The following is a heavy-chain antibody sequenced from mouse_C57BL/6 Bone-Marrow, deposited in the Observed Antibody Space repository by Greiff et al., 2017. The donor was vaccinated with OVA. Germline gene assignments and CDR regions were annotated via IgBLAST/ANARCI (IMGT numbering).Heavy chain of an antibody. CDR1: GYTFTSYW. CDR2: IDPSDSYT. D-gene: IGHD4-1*01. CDR3: ARGGTGTYNAMDY. V-gene: IGHV1-50*01. Sequence: QVQLQQPGAELVKPGASVKLSCKASGYTFTSYWMQWVNQRPGQGLEWIGEIDPSDSYTNYNQKFKGKATLTVDTSSSTAYMQRSSLTSEDSAVYYWARGGTGTYNAMDYWGQGTSVTVSS. J-gene: IGHJ4*01.